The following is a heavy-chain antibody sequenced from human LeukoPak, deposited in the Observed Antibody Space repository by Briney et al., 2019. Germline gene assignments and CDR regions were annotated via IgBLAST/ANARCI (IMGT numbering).Heavy chain of an antibody. CDR1: GGTFSSYA. V-gene: IGHV1-69*04. CDR3: ARAKCSGGSCYRYYYYYMDV. CDR2: IIPILGIA. J-gene: IGHJ6*03. D-gene: IGHD2-15*01. Sequence: SVKVSCKASGGTFSSYAISWVRQAPGQGFEWMGRIIPILGIANYAQKFQGRVTITADKSTSTAYMELSSLRSEDTAVYYCARAKCSGGSCYRYYYYYMDVWGKGTTVTVSS.